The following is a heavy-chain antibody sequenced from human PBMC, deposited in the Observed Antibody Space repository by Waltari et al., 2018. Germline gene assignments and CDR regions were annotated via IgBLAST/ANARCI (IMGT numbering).Heavy chain of an antibody. CDR1: GYTFLDYF. CDR2: IDPEDGET. D-gene: IGHD3-10*01. CDR3: APLPGGSGQTFDY. Sequence: EVQLVQSGAEVKKPGATVQLSCQASGYTFLDYFMHWVQQAPGKGLEWVGRIDPEDGETVYAEKFQGRVTITADTSTDTSYLELSSLRSDDTAVYYCAPLPGGSGQTFDYWGQGTLLTVSS. V-gene: IGHV1-69-2*01. J-gene: IGHJ4*02.